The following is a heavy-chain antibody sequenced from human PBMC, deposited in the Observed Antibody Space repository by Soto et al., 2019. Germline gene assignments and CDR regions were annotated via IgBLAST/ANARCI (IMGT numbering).Heavy chain of an antibody. Sequence: PSETLSLTCTVSGGSISSYYWSWIRQPPGKGLEWIGYIYYSGSTNYNPSLKSRVTISVDTSKNQFSLKLSSVTAADTAVYYCARGLFGELLPYYYGMDVWGQGTTVTVSS. CDR2: IYYSGST. D-gene: IGHD3-10*02. J-gene: IGHJ6*02. V-gene: IGHV4-59*01. CDR3: ARGLFGELLPYYYGMDV. CDR1: GGSISSYY.